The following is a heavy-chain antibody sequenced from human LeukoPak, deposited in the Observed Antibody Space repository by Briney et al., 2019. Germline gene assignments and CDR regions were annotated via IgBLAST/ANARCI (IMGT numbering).Heavy chain of an antibody. Sequence: HSGGSLRLSCAASGLSFSNYAMSWVRPAPGKGLEWVSSISGSGTEYADSVKGRCTISRQNSKTTLYLQMHSLRAEDMAIYYCAKARYSSGWNYFDYWGQGTPVTVSS. D-gene: IGHD6-19*01. J-gene: IGHJ4*02. CDR2: ISGSGT. CDR3: AKARYSSGWNYFDY. CDR1: GLSFSNYA. V-gene: IGHV3-23*01.